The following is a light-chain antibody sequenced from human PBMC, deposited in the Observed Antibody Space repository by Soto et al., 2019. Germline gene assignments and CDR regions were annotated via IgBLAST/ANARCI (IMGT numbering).Light chain of an antibody. CDR3: QVWDDNSDHPRVV. CDR2: YDS. Sequence: SYELTQPPSVSVAPGETARITCGGNNLASYSVHWYQQKPGQAPVLVIYYDSDRPSGIPERFSGSNSGNTATLSISRVEAGDGADYYGQVWDDNSDHPRVVFGGGTKLTVL. CDR1: NLASYS. J-gene: IGLJ2*01. V-gene: IGLV3-21*04.